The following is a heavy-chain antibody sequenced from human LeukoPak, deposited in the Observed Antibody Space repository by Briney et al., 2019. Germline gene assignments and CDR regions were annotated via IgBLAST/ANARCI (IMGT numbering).Heavy chain of an antibody. J-gene: IGHJ3*02. Sequence: GGSLRLSCAASGFTFSNAWMSWVRQAPGKGLEWVGRIKSKTDGGTTDYAAPVKGRFTSSRDDSKNTLYLQMNSLKTEDTAVYYCTVTGYYYDSSGYYYGDAFDIWGQGTMVTVSS. CDR1: GFTFSNAW. CDR2: IKSKTDGGTT. V-gene: IGHV3-15*01. D-gene: IGHD3-22*01. CDR3: TVTGYYYDSSGYYYGDAFDI.